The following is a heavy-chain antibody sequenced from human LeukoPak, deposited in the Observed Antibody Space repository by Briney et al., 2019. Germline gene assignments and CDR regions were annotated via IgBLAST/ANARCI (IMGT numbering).Heavy chain of an antibody. CDR3: ARLEGGSSSAGAFDI. CDR2: INPSGGST. V-gene: IGHV1-46*01. J-gene: IGHJ3*02. Sequence: AASVKVSCKASGYTFTSYYMHWVRQAPGQGLEWMGIINPSGGSTSYAQKLQGRVTMTRDTSTSPVYMELSSLRSEDTAVYYCARLEGGSSSAGAFDIWGQGTMVTVSS. D-gene: IGHD6-6*01. CDR1: GYTFTSYY.